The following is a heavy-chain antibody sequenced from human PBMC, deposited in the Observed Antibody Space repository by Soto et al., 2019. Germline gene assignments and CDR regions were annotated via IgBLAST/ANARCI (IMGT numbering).Heavy chain of an antibody. J-gene: IGHJ5*02. V-gene: IGHV1-69*01. Sequence: QVQLVQSGAEVKKPGSSVKVSCKASGGTFSSYAISWVRQAPGQGLEWMGGIIPIFGTANYAQKFQGRVTITADESTSTAYMELSSLRSEDTAVYYCARGDWNYFPSQYNWFDPWGQGTLVTVSS. CDR3: ARGDWNYFPSQYNWFDP. CDR2: IIPIFGTA. CDR1: GGTFSSYA. D-gene: IGHD1-7*01.